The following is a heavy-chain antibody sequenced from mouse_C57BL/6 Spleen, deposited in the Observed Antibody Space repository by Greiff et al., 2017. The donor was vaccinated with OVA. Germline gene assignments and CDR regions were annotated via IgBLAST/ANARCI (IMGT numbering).Heavy chain of an antibody. Sequence: EVQVVESEGGLVQPGSSMKLSCTASGFTFSDYYMAWVRQVPEKGLEWVANINYDGSSTYYLDSLKSRFIISRDNAKNILYLQMSSLKSEDTATYYCARDKKTTVVAKSYWYFDVWGTGTTATVSS. CDR2: INYDGSST. CDR1: GFTFSDYY. J-gene: IGHJ1*03. V-gene: IGHV5-16*01. CDR3: ARDKKTTVVAKSYWYFDV. D-gene: IGHD1-1*01.